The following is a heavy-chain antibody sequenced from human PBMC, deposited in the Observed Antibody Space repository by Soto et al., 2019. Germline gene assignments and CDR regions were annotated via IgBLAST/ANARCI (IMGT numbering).Heavy chain of an antibody. Sequence: GESLKIACLGFGYSFTSYWIGWVRQMPGKGLEWMGLIYPSDSDTRYSPSFQGPLTISPDKFISTAYLQWSSLKASDTPMSYCARHYTLRAQHYYLYRSLYYIDYWGQGTLVNV. D-gene: IGHD1-26*01. CDR2: IYPSDSDT. J-gene: IGHJ4*02. V-gene: IGHV5-51*01. CDR1: GYSFTSYW. CDR3: ARHYTLRAQHYYLYRSLYYIDY.